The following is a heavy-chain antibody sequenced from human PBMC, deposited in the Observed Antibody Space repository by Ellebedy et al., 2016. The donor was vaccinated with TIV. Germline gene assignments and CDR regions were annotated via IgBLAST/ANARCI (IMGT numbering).Heavy chain of an antibody. CDR3: AKDHEVTTVTVSDY. CDR2: ISNTGSRT. J-gene: IGHJ4*02. CDR1: GFGFSSYA. V-gene: IGHV3-23*01. Sequence: PGGSLRLSCAASGFGFSSYAMSWVRQAPGKGLEWVSTISNTGSRTYYADSVEGRFIISRDNPKKTLYLQMNSLRAEDTAVYYCAKDHEVTTVTVSDYWGQGTLVTVSS. D-gene: IGHD4-17*01.